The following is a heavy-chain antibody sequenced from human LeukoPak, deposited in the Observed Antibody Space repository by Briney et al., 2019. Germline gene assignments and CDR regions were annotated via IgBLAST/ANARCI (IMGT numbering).Heavy chain of an antibody. CDR2: ISYDGSNK. J-gene: IGHJ4*02. D-gene: IGHD3-3*02. CDR3: ARGRITRSPGAYIFGY. CDR1: GFTFSSYA. Sequence: GSLRLSCAASGFTFSSYAMHWVRQAPGKGLEWVAVISYDGSNKYYADSVKGRFTISRDNSKNTLYLQMSSLRAEDTAVYYCARGRITRSPGAYIFGYWGQGTLVTVSS. V-gene: IGHV3-30-3*01.